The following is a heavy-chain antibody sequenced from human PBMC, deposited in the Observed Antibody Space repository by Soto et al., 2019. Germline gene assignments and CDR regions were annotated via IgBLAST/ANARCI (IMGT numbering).Heavy chain of an antibody. J-gene: IGHJ4*02. CDR3: ARDGTLYDSSAYYYLD. CDR2: ITPIFGTP. CDR1: GGTFSEYP. V-gene: IGHV1-69*13. D-gene: IGHD3-22*01. Sequence: SVKVSCTASGGTFSEYPIALVRQAPGQGLEWMGGITPIFGTPNYAQKFQGRVTITADESTSTAYMELSSLRSEDTAMYYCARDGTLYDSSAYYYLDWAQGTLVTVSS.